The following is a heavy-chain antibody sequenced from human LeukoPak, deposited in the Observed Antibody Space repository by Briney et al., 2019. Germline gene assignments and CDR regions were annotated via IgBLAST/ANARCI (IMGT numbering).Heavy chain of an antibody. CDR2: INHSGST. V-gene: IGHV4-34*01. J-gene: IGHJ4*02. D-gene: IGHD2-21*02. CDR1: GGSSSGYY. Sequence: SETLSLTCAVYGGSSSGYYWSWIRQPPGKGLEWIGEINHSGSTNYNPSLKSRVTISVDTSKNQFSLKLSSVTAADTAVYYCARSLVVTAIAGFDYWGQGTLVTVSS. CDR3: ARSLVVTAIAGFDY.